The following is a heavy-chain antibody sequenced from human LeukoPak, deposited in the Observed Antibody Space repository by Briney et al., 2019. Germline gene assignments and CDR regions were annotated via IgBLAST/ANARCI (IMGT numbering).Heavy chain of an antibody. J-gene: IGHJ4*02. CDR1: GFTFSSYW. Sequence: PGGSLRLSCAASGFTFSSYWMHWVRQAPGEGLVWVSRINSDGSSTSYADSVKGRFTISRDNAKNTLYLQMNSLRAEDTAVYYCAINYYDSSGYYYTFDYWGQGTLVTVSS. CDR3: AINYYDSSGYYYTFDY. D-gene: IGHD3-22*01. V-gene: IGHV3-74*01. CDR2: INSDGSST.